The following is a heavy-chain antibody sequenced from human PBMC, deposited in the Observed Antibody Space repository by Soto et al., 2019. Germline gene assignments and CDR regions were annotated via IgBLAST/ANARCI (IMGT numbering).Heavy chain of an antibody. CDR2: MNPNSGNT. Sequence: QVQLVQSGAEVKKPGASVKVSCKASGYTFTSYDINWVRQATGQGLEWMGWMNPNSGNTGYAQKFKGRVTMTRNSSISTAYMELSSLRSEDTAVYYCARAHIVLVPAAITYNWFDPWGQGTLVTVSS. CDR3: ARAHIVLVPAAITYNWFDP. CDR1: GYTFTSYD. D-gene: IGHD2-2*01. V-gene: IGHV1-8*01. J-gene: IGHJ5*02.